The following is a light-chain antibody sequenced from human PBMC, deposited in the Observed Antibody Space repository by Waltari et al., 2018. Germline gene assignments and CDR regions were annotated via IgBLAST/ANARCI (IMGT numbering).Light chain of an antibody. V-gene: IGKV4-1*01. CDR1: QSVLYSSNNKNY. CDR3: QQYHSTPLT. CDR2: WAS. J-gene: IGKJ4*01. Sequence: DIVMTQSPESLAVSLGERATINCKSSQSVLYSSNNKNYLAWYQQKPGQPPKLLIYWASTRESGVPDRFSGSGSGTDFTLTISSLQAEDVAVYYCQQYHSTPLTFGGGTKVEIK.